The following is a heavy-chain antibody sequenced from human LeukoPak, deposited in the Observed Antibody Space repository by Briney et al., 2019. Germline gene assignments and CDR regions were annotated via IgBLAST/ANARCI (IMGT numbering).Heavy chain of an antibody. CDR3: ARLTTVYYYYGMDV. J-gene: IGHJ6*02. D-gene: IGHD4-11*01. CDR2: ISAYNGNT. V-gene: IGHV1-18*01. CDR1: GYTFTSYG. Sequence: GASVNVSCKASGYTFTSYGISWVRQAPGQGLEWMGWISAYNGNTNYAQKLQGRVTMTTDTSTSTAYMELRSLRSDDTAVYYCARLTTVYYYYGMDVWGQGTTVTVSS.